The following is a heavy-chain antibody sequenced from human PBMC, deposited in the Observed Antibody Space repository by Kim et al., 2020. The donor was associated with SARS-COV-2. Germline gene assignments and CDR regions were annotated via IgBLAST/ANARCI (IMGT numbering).Heavy chain of an antibody. CDR3: TTGLLPRAYYYMDV. Sequence: AAPVKGRFTISRDDSKNTLYLQMNSLKTEDTAVYYCTTGLLPRAYYYMDVWGKGTTVTVSS. J-gene: IGHJ6*03. V-gene: IGHV3-15*01. D-gene: IGHD3-3*01.